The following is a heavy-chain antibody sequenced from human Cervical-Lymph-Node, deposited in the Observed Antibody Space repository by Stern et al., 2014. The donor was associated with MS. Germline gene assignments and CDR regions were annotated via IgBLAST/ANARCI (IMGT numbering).Heavy chain of an antibody. CDR1: GYTFIRYY. Sequence: DQLVQSGAQVKKPGASVKVSCKGSGYTFIRYYLQWVRQAPGQGLEWMGIVNANGGSARYAQKFQGRVTMASDTSTSTVSMELSSLRSEDTAVYYCATLYDSSGNYGMEVWGQGTTVIVSS. J-gene: IGHJ6*02. CDR2: VNANGGSA. CDR3: ATLYDSSGNYGMEV. V-gene: IGHV1-46*01. D-gene: IGHD5/OR15-5a*01.